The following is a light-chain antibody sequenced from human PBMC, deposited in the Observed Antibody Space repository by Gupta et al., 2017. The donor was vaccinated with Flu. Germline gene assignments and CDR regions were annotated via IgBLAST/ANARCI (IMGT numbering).Light chain of an antibody. J-gene: IGKJ1*01. CDR1: QSLVYSDGNTV. CDR2: LGS. CDR3: KQCAHEPWA. Sequence: VALGQPASISCRSSQSLVYSDGNTVLHWFQQRPGQSPRRLIYLGSHRDSGVPDRFSGSGSGTDFTLKISRVEAEDVGVYFCKQCAHEPWAFGQGTKVEIK. V-gene: IGKV2-30*01.